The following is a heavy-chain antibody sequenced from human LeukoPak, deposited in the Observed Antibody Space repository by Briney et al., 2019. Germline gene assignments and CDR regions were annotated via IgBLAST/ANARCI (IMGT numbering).Heavy chain of an antibody. V-gene: IGHV1-46*01. Sequence: ASVKVSCKASGYTFTSYYMHWVRQAPGQGLEWMGIINPSGGGTSYAQKFQGRIAMTRDTSTGTFYMDLSSLRSEDTALYYCARDQNIFGRDHYGAFDSWGPGTLVTVSS. J-gene: IGHJ4*02. CDR1: GYTFTSYY. CDR3: ARDQNIFGRDHYGAFDS. CDR2: INPSGGGT. D-gene: IGHD4/OR15-4a*01.